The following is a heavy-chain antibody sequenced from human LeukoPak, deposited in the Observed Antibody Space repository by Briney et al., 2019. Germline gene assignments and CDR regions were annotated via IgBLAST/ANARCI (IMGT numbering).Heavy chain of an antibody. V-gene: IGHV4-4*07. J-gene: IGHJ1*01. CDR1: GGSISSYY. D-gene: IGHD6-13*01. CDR3: ARGYSIWDTEYFQH. Sequence: SETLSLTCTVSGGSISSYYWSWIRQPAGKGLEWIGRIYTSGSTNYNPSLKSRVTMSVDTSKNQFSLKLSSVAAADTAVYYCARGYSIWDTEYFQHWGQGTLVTVSS. CDR2: IYTSGST.